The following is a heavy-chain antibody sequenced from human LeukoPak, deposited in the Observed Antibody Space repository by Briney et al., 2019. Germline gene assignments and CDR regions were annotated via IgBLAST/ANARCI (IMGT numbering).Heavy chain of an antibody. Sequence: PGGSLRLSCAASGFTFSSYGMHWVRQAPGKGLEWVAFIRYDGSNKYYADSVKGRFTISRDNAKNSLYLQMNSLRAEDTAVYYCARLYSYGSDFDYWGQGTLVTVSS. CDR1: GFTFSSYG. CDR2: IRYDGSNK. CDR3: ARLYSYGSDFDY. J-gene: IGHJ4*02. D-gene: IGHD5-18*01. V-gene: IGHV3-30*02.